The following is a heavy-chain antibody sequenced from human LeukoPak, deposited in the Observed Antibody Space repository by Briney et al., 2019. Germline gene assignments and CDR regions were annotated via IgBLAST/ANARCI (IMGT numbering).Heavy chain of an antibody. D-gene: IGHD6-19*01. V-gene: IGHV4-59*08. J-gene: IGHJ4*02. CDR1: GGSISSYY. CDR2: IYYSGST. CDR3: ARNPQAGTLDY. Sequence: PSETLSLTCTVSGGSISSYYWSWIRQPPGKGLEWIGYIYYSGSTNYNPSLKSRVTISVDTSKNQFSLKLSSVTAADTAVYYCARNPQAGTLDYWGQGTLVTVSS.